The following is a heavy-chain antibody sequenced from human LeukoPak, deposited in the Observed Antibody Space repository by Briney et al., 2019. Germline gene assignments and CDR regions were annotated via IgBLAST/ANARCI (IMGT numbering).Heavy chain of an antibody. CDR2: ISYDGSNK. CDR3: YYYDSSGYYS. J-gene: IGHJ4*02. V-gene: IGHV3-30-3*01. Sequence: PGTSLRLSCAASGFAFNSYAMHWVRQAPGKGLEWLAVISYDGSNKYYADSVKGRFTISRDNSKNTLYLQMNSLRAEDTAVYYSYYYDSSGYYSWGQGTLVTVSS. CDR1: GFAFNSYA. D-gene: IGHD3-22*01.